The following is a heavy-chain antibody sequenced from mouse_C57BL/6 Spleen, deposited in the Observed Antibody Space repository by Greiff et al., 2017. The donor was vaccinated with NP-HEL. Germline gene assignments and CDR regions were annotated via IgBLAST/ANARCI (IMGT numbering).Heavy chain of an antibody. D-gene: IGHD1-1*01. V-gene: IGHV1-54*01. CDR3: AGDYGSSFDY. CDR1: GYAFTDYL. J-gene: IGHJ2*01. Sequence: QVHVKQSEAALVRPGTSVKVSCKASGYAFTDYLIEWVQQRPGQGLEWIGMINPGSGGTNYNEKFKGKATLTADQSSSPAYMQLSSLTSEDSADCSCAGDYGSSFDYWGQGTTLTVSS. CDR2: INPGSGGT.